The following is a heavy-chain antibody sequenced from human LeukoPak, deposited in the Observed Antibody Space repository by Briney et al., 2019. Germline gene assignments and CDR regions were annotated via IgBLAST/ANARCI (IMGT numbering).Heavy chain of an antibody. CDR2: ISYDGSNK. V-gene: IGHV3-30-3*01. CDR1: GFTFSSYA. D-gene: IGHD3-3*01. Sequence: GRSLRLSCAASGFTFSSYAMHWVRQAPGKGLEWVAVISYDGSNKYYADSVKSRFTISRDNSKNTLYLQMNSLRAEDTAVYYCARDGHPHQGYDFWSGYLRGGPFDYWGQGTLVTVSS. CDR3: ARDGHPHQGYDFWSGYLRGGPFDY. J-gene: IGHJ4*02.